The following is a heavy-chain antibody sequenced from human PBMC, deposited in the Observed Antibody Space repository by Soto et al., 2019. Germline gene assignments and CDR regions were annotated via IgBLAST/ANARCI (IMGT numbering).Heavy chain of an antibody. CDR2: IIPIFGTA. CDR3: ARKYSLNYGMDV. Sequence: ASVKVSCKASGYSVTRHYLHWVRQAPGQGLEWMGGIIPIFGTANYAQKFQGRVTITADESTSTAYMELSSLRSEDTAVYYCARKYSLNYGMDVWGQGTTVTVSS. V-gene: IGHV1-69*13. CDR1: GYSVTRHY. J-gene: IGHJ6*02. D-gene: IGHD5-18*01.